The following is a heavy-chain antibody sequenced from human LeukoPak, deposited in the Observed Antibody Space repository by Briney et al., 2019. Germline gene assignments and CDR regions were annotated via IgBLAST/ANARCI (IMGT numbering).Heavy chain of an antibody. CDR1: GGSISSGSYY. Sequence: PSETLSLTCTVSGGSISSGSYYWSWIRQPAGKGLEWIGRIYTSGSTNHNPSLKSRVTISVDTSKNQFSLKLSSVTAADTAVYYCAREVEKMAPIGITYYFDYWGQGTLVTVSS. D-gene: IGHD5-24*01. J-gene: IGHJ4*02. CDR3: AREVEKMAPIGITYYFDY. V-gene: IGHV4-61*02. CDR2: IYTSGST.